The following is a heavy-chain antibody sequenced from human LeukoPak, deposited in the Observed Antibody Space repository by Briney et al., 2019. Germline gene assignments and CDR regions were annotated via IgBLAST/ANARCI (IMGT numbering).Heavy chain of an antibody. CDR3: ARGGFGAHGGYFDY. V-gene: IGHV4-59*08. J-gene: IGHJ4*02. CDR1: DGSISSYY. Sequence: ASETLSLTCTVSDGSISSYYWSWIRQPPGKGLEWIGYIYYSGSTNYNPSLKSRVTISVDTSKNQFSLNLSSVTAADTAVYYWARGGFGAHGGYFDYWGQGTLVTVSS. CDR2: IYYSGST. D-gene: IGHD3-16*01.